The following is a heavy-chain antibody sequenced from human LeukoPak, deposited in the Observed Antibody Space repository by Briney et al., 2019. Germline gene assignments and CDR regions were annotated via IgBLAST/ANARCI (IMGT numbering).Heavy chain of an antibody. CDR2: INPNSGDT. V-gene: IGHV1-2*02. J-gene: IGHJ4*02. Sequence: ASVRVSCKASGYTFAGYYLHWVRQAPGQGLEWMGWINPNSGDTRYAQNFQGRVTMTRDMSISTTYMELSSLRSDDTAVYYCARREVTTVSLDYWGQGTLVTVSS. CDR3: ARREVTTVSLDY. D-gene: IGHD4-17*01. CDR1: GYTFAGYY.